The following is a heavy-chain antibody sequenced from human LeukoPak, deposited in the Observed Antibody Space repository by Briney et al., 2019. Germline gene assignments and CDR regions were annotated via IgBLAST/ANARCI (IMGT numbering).Heavy chain of an antibody. J-gene: IGHJ5*02. CDR1: GGTFISYT. CDR2: IIPILGIA. V-gene: IGHV1-69*02. CDR3: ARGMVVAATSKKNWFDP. Sequence: ASVKVSCKASGGTFISYTISWVPQAPGQGLEWMGRIIPILGIANYAQKFQGRVTITADKSTSTAYMELSSLRSEDTAVYYCARGMVVAATSKKNWFDPWGQGTLVTVSS. D-gene: IGHD2-15*01.